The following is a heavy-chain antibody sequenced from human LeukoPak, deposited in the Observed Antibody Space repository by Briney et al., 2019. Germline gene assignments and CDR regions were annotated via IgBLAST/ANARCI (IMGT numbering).Heavy chain of an antibody. CDR2: ISSLSGTI. CDR1: GFTFSSYS. D-gene: IGHD5-12*01. J-gene: IGHJ4*02. Sequence: GGSLRLSCVASGFTFSSYSMNWVRQAPGEGLEWVSYISSLSGTIYYADSVKGRFTISRDNAKNSLYLQMDSLRAEDTAVYYCAKGSSFQGATTFDYWGQGTLVTVSS. V-gene: IGHV3-48*01. CDR3: AKGSSFQGATTFDY.